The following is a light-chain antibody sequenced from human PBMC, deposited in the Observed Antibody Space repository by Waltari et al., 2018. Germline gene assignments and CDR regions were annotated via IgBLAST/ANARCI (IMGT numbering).Light chain of an antibody. CDR3: QQVNNYPFT. Sequence: DIQVTQSPSFLSASVGDRVTITCRASQDISSSLAWYQQKPGRAPKLLNYAASTLQSGVPSRLSGSGSGTEFTLTISSLQPEDFVTYYCQQVNNYPFTFGPGTILDVK. CDR1: QDISSS. CDR2: AAS. V-gene: IGKV1-9*01. J-gene: IGKJ3*01.